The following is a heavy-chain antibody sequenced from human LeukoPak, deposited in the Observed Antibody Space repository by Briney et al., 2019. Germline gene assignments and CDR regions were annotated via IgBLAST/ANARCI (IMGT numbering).Heavy chain of an antibody. Sequence: PGGSLRLSCAGSGFTFSASGMNWVRQAPGKGLEWVSGVTPSGDPTYYADSVKGRFIISRDNSKNTLYLQMNSLRAEDTAVYYCAKDDLGQWLVHDYWGQGTLVTVSS. D-gene: IGHD6-19*01. CDR3: AKDDLGQWLVHDY. CDR1: GFTFSASG. J-gene: IGHJ4*02. CDR2: VTPSGDPT. V-gene: IGHV3-23*01.